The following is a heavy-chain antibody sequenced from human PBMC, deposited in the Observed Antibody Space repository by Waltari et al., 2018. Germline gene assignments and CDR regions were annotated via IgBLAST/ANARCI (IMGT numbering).Heavy chain of an antibody. CDR2: IDWDDDK. CDR1: GFSLSTSGMC. V-gene: IGHV2-70*15. Sequence: QVTLRESGPALVKPTQTLTLTCTFSGFSLSTSGMCVSWIRHPPGKALEWLARIDWDDDKYYSTSLKTRLTISKDTSKNQVVLTMTNMDPVDTATYYCARESIAARPGSAFDIWGQGTMVTVSS. D-gene: IGHD6-6*01. CDR3: ARESIAARPGSAFDI. J-gene: IGHJ3*02.